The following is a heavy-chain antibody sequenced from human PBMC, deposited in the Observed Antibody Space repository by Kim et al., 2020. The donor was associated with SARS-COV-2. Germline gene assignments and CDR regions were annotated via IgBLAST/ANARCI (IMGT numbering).Heavy chain of an antibody. CDR1: GGSISSSSYY. CDR2: IYYSGST. D-gene: IGHD4-17*01. CDR3: ARRGPTVTTIPTSGGMDV. V-gene: IGHV4-39*01. J-gene: IGHJ6*02. Sequence: SETLSLTCTVSGGSISSSSYYWGWIRQPPGKGLEWIGSIYYSGSTYYNPSLKSRVTISVDTSKNQFSLKLSSVTAADTAVYYCARRGPTVTTIPTSGGMDVWGQGTTVTVSS.